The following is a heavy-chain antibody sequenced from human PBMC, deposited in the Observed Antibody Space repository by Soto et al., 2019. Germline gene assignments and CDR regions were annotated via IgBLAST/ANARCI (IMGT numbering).Heavy chain of an antibody. CDR2: ISGSGGST. CDR3: AKRGDGMKGAFDI. V-gene: IGHV3-23*01. D-gene: IGHD1-20*01. J-gene: IGHJ3*02. CDR1: GFTFSSYA. Sequence: EVQLLESGGGLVQPGGSLRLSCAASGFTFSSYAMSWVRQAPGKGLEWVSAISGSGGSTYYADSVKGQFTISRDNSKNTLYLQMNSLRAEDTAVYYCAKRGDGMKGAFDIWGQGTMVTVSS.